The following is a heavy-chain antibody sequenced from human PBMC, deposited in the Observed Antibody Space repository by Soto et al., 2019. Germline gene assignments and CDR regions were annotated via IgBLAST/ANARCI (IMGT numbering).Heavy chain of an antibody. D-gene: IGHD3-3*01. J-gene: IGHJ5*02. Sequence: GVLRLSCAASGFTFSSYSMNWVRQAPGKGLEWVSSISSSSSYIYYADSVKGRFTISRDNAKNSLYLQMNSLRAEDTAVYYCARTPHPAYYDFWSGYYSGWFDPWGQGTLVTVSS. CDR2: ISSSSSYI. CDR1: GFTFSSYS. CDR3: ARTPHPAYYDFWSGYYSGWFDP. V-gene: IGHV3-21*01.